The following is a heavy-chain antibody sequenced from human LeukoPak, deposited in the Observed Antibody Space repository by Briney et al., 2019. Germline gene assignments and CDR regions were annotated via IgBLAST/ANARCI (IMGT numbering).Heavy chain of an antibody. CDR2: INPSIGAT. Sequence: GASVKVSCKASGYTFTDYYLHWVRQAPGQGLEWMGWINPSIGATLYAQNFQGRVTMTRDTSISTAYMELSRLTSDDTAVYYCARDDYGDLQYFENWGQGTLVTVSS. D-gene: IGHD4-17*01. J-gene: IGHJ4*02. CDR1: GYTFTDYY. V-gene: IGHV1-2*02. CDR3: ARDDYGDLQYFEN.